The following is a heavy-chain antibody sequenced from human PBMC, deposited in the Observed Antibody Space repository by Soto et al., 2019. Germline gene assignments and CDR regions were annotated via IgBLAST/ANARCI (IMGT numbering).Heavy chain of an antibody. CDR2: INAGNGNT. CDR1: GYTFTSYA. Sequence: GASVNVSCKASGYTFTSYAMHWVRQAPGQRLEWMGWINAGNGNTKYSQKFQCRVTITRDTSERRGYMELSSLRSEDTAVYDCARDWGLYYDILTGYYSYYYCGMDVWGQGNTVPVAS. V-gene: IGHV1-3*01. CDR3: ARDWGLYYDILTGYYSYYYCGMDV. J-gene: IGHJ6*02. D-gene: IGHD3-9*01.